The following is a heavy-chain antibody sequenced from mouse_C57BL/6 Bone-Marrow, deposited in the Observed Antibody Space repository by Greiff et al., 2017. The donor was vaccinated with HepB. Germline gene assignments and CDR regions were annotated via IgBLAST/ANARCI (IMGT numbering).Heavy chain of an antibody. CDR2: IDPETGGT. CDR1: GYTFTDYE. D-gene: IGHD1-1*01. V-gene: IGHV1-15*01. Sequence: LVESGAELVRPGASVTLSCKASGYTFTDYEMHWVKQTPVHGLEWIGAIDPETGGTAYNQKFKGKAILTADKSSSTAYMELRSLTSEDSAVYYCTRGGLTTAVAPFYWGQGTTLTVSS. CDR3: TRGGLTTAVAPFY. J-gene: IGHJ2*01.